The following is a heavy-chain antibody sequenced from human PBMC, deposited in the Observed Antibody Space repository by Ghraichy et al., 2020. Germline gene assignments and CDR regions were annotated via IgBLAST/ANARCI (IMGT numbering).Heavy chain of an antibody. Sequence: SETLSLTCTVSGVSISSSSYYWGWIRQPPGKGLEWIGSMYYSGSTYYNPSLKSRTTISVDRSKNQFSLRLSSVTAADTAVYYCARTTLHYYGMDVWGQGSMVTVS. CDR2: MYYSGST. D-gene: IGHD1-1*01. CDR3: ARTTLHYYGMDV. V-gene: IGHV4-39*01. CDR1: GVSISSSSYY. J-gene: IGHJ6*02.